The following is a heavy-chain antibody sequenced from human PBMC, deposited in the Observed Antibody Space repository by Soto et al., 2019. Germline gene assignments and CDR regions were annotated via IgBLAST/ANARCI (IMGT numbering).Heavy chain of an antibody. CDR3: AKDLAQGITIFGVVSH. Sequence: PGGSLRLSCAASGFTFSRYAMGWVRQAPGEGLEWVSATTGSGGSTYYADSVTGRLTISRDNSKNTLYLLLNRLRSEDTAVYYRAKDLAQGITIFGVVSHWGQGTLVTVS. CDR1: GFTFSRYA. D-gene: IGHD3-3*01. J-gene: IGHJ4*02. V-gene: IGHV3-23*01. CDR2: TTGSGGST.